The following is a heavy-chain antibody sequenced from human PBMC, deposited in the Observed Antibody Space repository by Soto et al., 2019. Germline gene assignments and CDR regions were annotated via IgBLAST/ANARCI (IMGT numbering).Heavy chain of an antibody. Sequence: QVQLVQSGAEVKKPGSSVKVSCKASGGTFSRYAISWVRQAPGQGLEWMGGIIPIPGTANYAQKFQGRVTITADESTSTAYMELSSLRSEDTAVYYCARSQGSSTSLEIYYYYYYGMDVWGQGTTVTVSS. D-gene: IGHD2-2*01. J-gene: IGHJ6*02. V-gene: IGHV1-69*01. CDR3: ARSQGSSTSLEIYYYYYYGMDV. CDR1: GGTFSRYA. CDR2: IIPIPGTA.